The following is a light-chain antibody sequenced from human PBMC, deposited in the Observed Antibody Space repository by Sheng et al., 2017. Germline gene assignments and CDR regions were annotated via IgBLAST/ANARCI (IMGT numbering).Light chain of an antibody. CDR2: KDT. CDR1: VLARKF. Sequence: SYELTQPSSVSVSPGQTARITCSGDVLARKFARWFQQKPVQAPLLLIFKDTERPSAIPERFSGSTSGTTVTLTISGAHVEDEAVYYCYSAADNSLRVFGGGTKLTVL. V-gene: IGLV3-27*01. J-gene: IGLJ3*02. CDR3: YSAADNSLRV.